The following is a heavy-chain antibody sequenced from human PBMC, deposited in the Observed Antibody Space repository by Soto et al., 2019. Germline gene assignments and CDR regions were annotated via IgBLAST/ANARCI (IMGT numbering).Heavy chain of an antibody. Sequence: SETLSLTCSVSGVAMTYGGYSWSWIRQSPEKGLEWLGYIGHLETTYYNPSFKSRLSLSIDTSKNQFSLRVNSATAADTAVYYCARESVSGTYRFDSWGQGTLVTVSS. D-gene: IGHD3-16*02. CDR1: GVAMTYGGYS. CDR3: ARESVSGTYRFDS. CDR2: IGHLETT. V-gene: IGHV4-30-2*06. J-gene: IGHJ4*02.